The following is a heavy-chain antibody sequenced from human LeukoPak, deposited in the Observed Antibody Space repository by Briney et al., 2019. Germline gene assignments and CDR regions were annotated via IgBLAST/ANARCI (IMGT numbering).Heavy chain of an antibody. CDR2: INPSGGST. J-gene: IGHJ4*02. CDR3: IRVGPMGDY. CDR1: GYTFTSYY. V-gene: IGHV1-46*01. D-gene: IGHD1-26*01. Sequence: ASVKVSCKASGYTFTSYYMHWVRLAPGQGLEWRGIINPSGGSTSYAQKFQGRVTMTRDTSTSTVYMELSSLRSEDTAVYYCIRVGPMGDYWGQGTLVTVSS.